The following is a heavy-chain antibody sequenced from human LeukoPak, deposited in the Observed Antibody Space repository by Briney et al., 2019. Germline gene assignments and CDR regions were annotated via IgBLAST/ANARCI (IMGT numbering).Heavy chain of an antibody. CDR3: ASHSRTTGYSSGRYPFDY. D-gene: IGHD6-19*01. J-gene: IGHJ4*02. CDR1: GGSISSYY. V-gene: IGHV4-4*07. CDR2: IYTSGST. Sequence: SETLSLTCTVSGGSISSYYWSWIRQPAGKGLEWIGRIYTSGSTNYNPSLKSRVTMSVDTSKNQFSLKLSSVTAADTAVYYCASHSRTTGYSSGRYPFDYWGQGTLVTVSS.